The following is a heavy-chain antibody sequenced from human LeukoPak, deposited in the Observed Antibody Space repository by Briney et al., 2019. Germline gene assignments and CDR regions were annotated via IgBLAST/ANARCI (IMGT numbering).Heavy chain of an antibody. CDR1: GGTFSSYA. CDR2: IIPIFGTA. CDR3: AREHYLTGYYTPYYCYGMDV. J-gene: IGHJ6*02. D-gene: IGHD3-9*01. Sequence: SVKVSCKASGGTFSSYAISWVRQAPGQGLEWMGGIIPIFGTANYAQKFQGRVTITADESTSTAYMELSSLRSEDTAVYYCAREHYLTGYYTPYYCYGMDVWGQGTTVTVSS. V-gene: IGHV1-69*01.